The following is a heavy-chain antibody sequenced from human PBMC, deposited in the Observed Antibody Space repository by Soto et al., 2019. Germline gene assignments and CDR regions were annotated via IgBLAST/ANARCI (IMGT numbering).Heavy chain of an antibody. J-gene: IGHJ4*02. CDR3: ARADYYDSSGYYRGRLY. Sequence: EVQLVETGGGLIQPGGSLRLSCTASGFTVSSNYMSWVRQAPGKGLEWVSVIYSGGSTYYADSVKGRFTISRDNSKNTLYLQMNSLRAEDTAVYYCARADYYDSSGYYRGRLYWGQGTLVTVSS. CDR2: IYSGGST. V-gene: IGHV3-53*02. D-gene: IGHD3-22*01. CDR1: GFTVSSNY.